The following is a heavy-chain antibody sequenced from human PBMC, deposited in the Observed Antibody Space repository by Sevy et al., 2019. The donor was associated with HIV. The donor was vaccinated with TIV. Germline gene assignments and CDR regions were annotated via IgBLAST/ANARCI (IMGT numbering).Heavy chain of an antibody. CDR1: GGSISSGRYY. CDR2: FDTSGGT. J-gene: IGHJ4*02. Sequence: SETLSLTCTVSGGSISSGRYYWGWIRQPAGKGLEWIGRFDTSGGTNYNPSLNSRVIISVDTSKNQFFLKLTSVTAADTAVYYCGYDSDQWGQGILVTVSS. CDR3: GYDSDQ. D-gene: IGHD3-3*01. V-gene: IGHV4-61*02.